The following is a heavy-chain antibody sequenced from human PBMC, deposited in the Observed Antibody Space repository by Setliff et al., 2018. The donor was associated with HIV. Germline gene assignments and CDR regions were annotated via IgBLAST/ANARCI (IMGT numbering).Heavy chain of an antibody. CDR1: GYTFTRYF. J-gene: IGHJ4*02. D-gene: IGHD3-16*01. CDR2: INPSGGST. Sequence: RASVKVSCKASGYTFTRYFMHCVRQAPGQGLEWLGMINPSGGSTWYAQKFQGRVTMTGDTSTNTVYMDLSGLRSDDTAVYYCARDRTAGYNYDYGYWGQGTLVTVSS. CDR3: ARDRTAGYNYDYGY. V-gene: IGHV1-46*01.